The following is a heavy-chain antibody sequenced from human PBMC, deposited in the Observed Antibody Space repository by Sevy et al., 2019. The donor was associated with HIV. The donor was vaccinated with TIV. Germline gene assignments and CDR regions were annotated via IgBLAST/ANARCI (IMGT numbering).Heavy chain of an antibody. J-gene: IGHJ6*03. Sequence: GESLKISCKGSGYSFTSYWISWVRQMPGKGLEWMGRIDPSDSYTKYSPSFQGHVTISADKSISTAYLQWSSLKASDTAMYYCATSPEGWRYYMDLWGKGTTVTVSS. D-gene: IGHD2-15*01. V-gene: IGHV5-10-1*01. CDR3: ATSPEGWRYYMDL. CDR1: GYSFTSYW. CDR2: IDPSDSYT.